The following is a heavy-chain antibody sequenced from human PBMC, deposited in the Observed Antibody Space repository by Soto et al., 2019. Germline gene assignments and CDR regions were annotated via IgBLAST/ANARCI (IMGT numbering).Heavy chain of an antibody. D-gene: IGHD6-19*01. CDR1: GFTFSSYA. J-gene: IGHJ4*02. CDR2: ISGSGGST. Sequence: GGSLRLSCAASGFTFSSYAMSWVRQAPGKGLEWVSAISGSGGSTYYADSVKGRFTISRDNSKNTLYLQMNSLRAEDTAVYYCAKDKDAFSSGWYAGLHWGQGTLVTVSS. CDR3: AKDKDAFSSGWYAGLH. V-gene: IGHV3-23*01.